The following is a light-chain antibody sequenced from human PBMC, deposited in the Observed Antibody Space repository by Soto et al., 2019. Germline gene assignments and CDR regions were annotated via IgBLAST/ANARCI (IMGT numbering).Light chain of an antibody. Sequence: QSVLTQPPSVSGAPGQRVTISCTGSSSNIGAGYDVHWYQHLPGTGPKLLIYGDTNRPSGVPDRFSGSKSGTSASLAITGLQSEYEADYYCQSSGRSLSGHVVFGGGTKVTVL. CDR3: QSSGRSLSGHVV. J-gene: IGLJ2*01. CDR2: GDT. CDR1: SSNIGAGYD. V-gene: IGLV1-40*01.